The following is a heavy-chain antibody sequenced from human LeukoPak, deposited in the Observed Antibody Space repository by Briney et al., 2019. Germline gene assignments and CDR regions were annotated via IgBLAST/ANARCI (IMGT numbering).Heavy chain of an antibody. CDR3: ARVGRGDHSWGSYYCDH. CDR1: GDSFRSYH. D-gene: IGHD3-16*01. Sequence: SETLSLTCTVSGDSFRSYHWSWLRQPPGKGLEWIGYISSSGSTSYNPSLKSRVTISVDTSKNQFPLKLSSVTAADTAVYYGARVGRGDHSWGSYYCDHWGQGTLVSVSS. V-gene: IGHV4-59*01. CDR2: ISSSGST. J-gene: IGHJ4*02.